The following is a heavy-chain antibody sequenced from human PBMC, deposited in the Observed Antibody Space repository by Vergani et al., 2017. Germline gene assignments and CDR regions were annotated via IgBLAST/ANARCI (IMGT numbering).Heavy chain of an antibody. D-gene: IGHD5-18*01. V-gene: IGHV4-61*02. J-gene: IGHJ6*02. Sequence: QVQLQESGPGLVKPSQTLSLTCTVSGGSISSGSYYWRWIRQPAGKGLEWIGRIYTSGSTNYNSSLKSRVTISVDTSKNQFSLKLSSVTAEDTAVSYCAIFPRYSSGWVWGQGTTVTVSS. CDR2: IYTSGST. CDR3: AIFPRYSSGWV. CDR1: GGSISSGSYY.